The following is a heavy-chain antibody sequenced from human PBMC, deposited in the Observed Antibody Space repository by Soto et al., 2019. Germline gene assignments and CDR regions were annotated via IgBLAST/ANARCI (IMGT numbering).Heavy chain of an antibody. CDR1: SGSISSGGYY. CDR3: ARALGIPNWFDP. Sequence: PSETLSLTCTVSSGSISSGGYYWSWIRQHPGKGLEWIGYIYYSGSTYYNPSLKSRVTISVDTSKNQFSLKLSSVTAADTAVYYCARALGIPNWFDPWGQGTLVTVSS. J-gene: IGHJ5*02. CDR2: IYYSGST. V-gene: IGHV4-31*03. D-gene: IGHD7-27*01.